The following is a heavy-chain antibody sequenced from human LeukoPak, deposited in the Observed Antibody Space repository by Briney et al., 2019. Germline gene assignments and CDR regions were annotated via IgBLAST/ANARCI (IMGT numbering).Heavy chain of an antibody. CDR3: AREKNYDILTGYPPGEFGYMDV. V-gene: IGHV1-18*01. CDR2: ISAYNGNT. CDR1: GYTFTSYG. Sequence: GASVRVSCKASGYTFTSYGISWVRQAPGQGLEWMGWISAYNGNTNYAQKLQGRVTMTTDTSTSTAYMELRSLRSDDTAVYYCAREKNYDILTGYPPGEFGYMDVWGKGTTVTVSS. D-gene: IGHD3-9*01. J-gene: IGHJ6*03.